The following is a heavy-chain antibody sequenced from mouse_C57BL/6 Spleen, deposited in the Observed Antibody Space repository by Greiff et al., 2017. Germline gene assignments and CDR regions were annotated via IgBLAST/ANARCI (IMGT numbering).Heavy chain of an antibody. CDR2: IYPGDGDT. CDR3: ARGKAVDAMDY. J-gene: IGHJ4*01. V-gene: IGHV1-82*01. D-gene: IGHD1-1*01. CDR1: GYAFSSSW. Sequence: QVQLKQSGPELVKPGASVKISCKASGYAFSSSWMNWVKQRPGKGLEWIGRIYPGDGDTNYNGKFKGTATLTADKSSSTAYMQLSSLTSADSAVDFCARGKAVDAMDYWGQGTSVTVSS.